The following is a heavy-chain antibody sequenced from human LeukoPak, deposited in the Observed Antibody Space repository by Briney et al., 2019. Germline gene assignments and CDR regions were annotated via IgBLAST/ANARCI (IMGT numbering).Heavy chain of an antibody. Sequence: GGSLRLSCAASGFTFSSYWMNWARQAPGKGLEWVASINHNGNVNYYVDSVKGRFTISRDNAKNSLYLQMNSLRAEDTAVYYCARGGGSYHLDYWGQGTLVTVSS. CDR3: ARGGGSYHLDY. J-gene: IGHJ4*02. V-gene: IGHV3-7*01. D-gene: IGHD1-26*01. CDR2: INHNGNVN. CDR1: GFTFSSYW.